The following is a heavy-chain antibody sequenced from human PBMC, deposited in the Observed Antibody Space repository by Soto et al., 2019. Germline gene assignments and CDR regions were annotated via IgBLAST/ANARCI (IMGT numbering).Heavy chain of an antibody. CDR1: GYTFTSYY. CDR3: ARGSGPMIEWH. Sequence: GASVKVSCKASGYTFTSYYMHWVRQAPGQRLEWMGWINAGNGNTKYPQKFQGRVTITRDTSASTAYMELSSLRSEDTAVYYCARGSGPMIEWHWGQRTLVTVSS. V-gene: IGHV1-3*01. J-gene: IGHJ4*02. D-gene: IGHD3-22*01. CDR2: INAGNGNT.